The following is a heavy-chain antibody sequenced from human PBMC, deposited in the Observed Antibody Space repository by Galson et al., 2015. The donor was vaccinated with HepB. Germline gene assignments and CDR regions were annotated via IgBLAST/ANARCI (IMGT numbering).Heavy chain of an antibody. V-gene: IGHV4-31*03. CDR2: IYYSGST. CDR1: GGSISSGGYY. Sequence: TLSLTCTVSGGSISSGGYYWSWIRQHPGKGLEWIGYIYYSGSTYYNPSLKSRVTISVDTSKNQFSLKLSSVTAADTAVYYCASTGTAMVTEQDDWYFDLRGRGTLVTVSS. J-gene: IGHJ2*01. CDR3: ASTGTAMVTEQDDWYFDL. D-gene: IGHD5-18*01.